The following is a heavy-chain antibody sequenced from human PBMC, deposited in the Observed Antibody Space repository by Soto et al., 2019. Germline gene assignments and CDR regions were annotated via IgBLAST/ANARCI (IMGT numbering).Heavy chain of an antibody. CDR2: ISPYSGYT. Sequence: QVQLVQSGAEVKKPGASVKVSCKGLGYNFIKYGINWVRQAPGQGLEWMGWISPYSGYTHSAQKFQGRLTLTTDTAATTAYMELRSLRSADTDLYYCTREAIVVIPAAQPSHFDSWGQGTLVTVSS. CDR1: GYNFIKYG. V-gene: IGHV1-18*01. J-gene: IGHJ4*02. D-gene: IGHD2-2*01. CDR3: TREAIVVIPAAQPSHFDS.